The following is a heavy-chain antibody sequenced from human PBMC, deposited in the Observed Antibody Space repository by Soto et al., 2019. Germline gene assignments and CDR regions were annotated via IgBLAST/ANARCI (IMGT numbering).Heavy chain of an antibody. D-gene: IGHD6-19*01. V-gene: IGHV3-23*01. CDR3: AKDSTYRSGWYYFDY. CDR2: ITGSGSGT. Sequence: EVQLLESGGGLVQPGGSLRLSCAASGFTFSNYAMSWVRQAPGKGLEWVSGITGSGSGTYYADSVKGRFTLSRDNSKKTLYLQMNSLRAEDTAVYYCAKDSTYRSGWYYFDYWGQGILVTLSS. J-gene: IGHJ4*02. CDR1: GFTFSNYA.